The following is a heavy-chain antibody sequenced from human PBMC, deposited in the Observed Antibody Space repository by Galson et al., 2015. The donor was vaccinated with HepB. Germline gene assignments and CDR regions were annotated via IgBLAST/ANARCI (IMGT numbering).Heavy chain of an antibody. CDR2: IYYSGSA. CDR3: ARALSTITTGAYFDY. D-gene: IGHD4-11*01. Sequence: TLSLTCTVSGGSISSRGYYWSWIRQHPEKGLEWIGYIYYSGSAYYNPSLESRVTISLYTSERQSSLKLSSVTAADTAVYYCARALSTITTGAYFDYWGQGTQVTVSS. V-gene: IGHV4-31*03. J-gene: IGHJ4*02. CDR1: GGSISSRGYY.